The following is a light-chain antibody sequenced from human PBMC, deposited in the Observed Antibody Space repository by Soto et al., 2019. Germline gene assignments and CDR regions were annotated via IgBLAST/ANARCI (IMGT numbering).Light chain of an antibody. J-gene: IGKJ1*01. CDR2: AAS. Sequence: EVVVTQSPATLSLSPGERASLSCRTSQNVNSNLAWYQQKPGQALRLLIYAASTRAAGIPARFSGSGSATEFTLTISSLQSEDFAVYYCQQYDDWPPWTFGQGTKVE. V-gene: IGKV3D-15*01. CDR3: QQYDDWPPWT. CDR1: QNVNSN.